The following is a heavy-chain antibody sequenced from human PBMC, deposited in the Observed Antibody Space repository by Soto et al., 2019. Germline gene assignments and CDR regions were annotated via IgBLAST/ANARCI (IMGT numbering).Heavy chain of an antibody. CDR1: GFTFSDYY. D-gene: IGHD1-26*01. CDR3: ARPSSWEATWYFDL. Sequence: QVQLVESGGGLVKPGGSLRLSCAASGFTFSDYYMSWIRQAPGKGLEWVSYISSSSSYTNYADSVKGRFTISRDNAKNSLYLQMNSLRAEGTAVYYCARPSSWEATWYFDLWGRGTLVTVSS. J-gene: IGHJ2*01. V-gene: IGHV3-11*05. CDR2: ISSSSSYT.